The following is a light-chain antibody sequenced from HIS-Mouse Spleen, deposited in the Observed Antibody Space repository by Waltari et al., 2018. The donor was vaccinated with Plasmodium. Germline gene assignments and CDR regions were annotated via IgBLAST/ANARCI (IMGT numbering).Light chain of an antibody. CDR1: SSAVGRYNL. V-gene: IGLV2-23*01. Sequence: QSALTQPASVSGSPGQSITTSCTGTSSAVGRYNLVTLYQQHPGKAPKLMIYEGSKRPSGVSNRFSGSKSGNTASLTISGLQAEDEADYYCCSYAGSRMVFGGGTKLTVL. J-gene: IGLJ2*01. CDR3: CSYAGSRMV. CDR2: EGS.